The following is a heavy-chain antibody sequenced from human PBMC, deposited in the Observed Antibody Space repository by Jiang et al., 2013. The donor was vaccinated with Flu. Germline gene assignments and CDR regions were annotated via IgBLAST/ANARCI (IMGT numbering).Heavy chain of an antibody. CDR2: ISGSGGST. D-gene: IGHD6-13*01. V-gene: IGHV3-23*01. CDR1: GFTFSSYA. Sequence: ASGFTFSSYAMSWVRQAPGKGLEWVSAISGSGGSTYYADSVKGRFTISRDNSKNTLYLQMNSLRAEDTAVYYCAGDSSSWYYFDYWGQGTLVTVSS. CDR3: AGDSSSWYYFDY. J-gene: IGHJ4*02.